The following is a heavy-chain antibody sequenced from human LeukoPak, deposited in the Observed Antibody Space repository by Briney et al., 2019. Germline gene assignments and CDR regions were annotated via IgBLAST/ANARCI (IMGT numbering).Heavy chain of an antibody. CDR2: INPSGGST. Sequence: ASVKVPCKASGYTFTSYYMHWVRQAPGQGLEWMGIINPSGGSTSYAQKFQGRVTMTRDMSTSTVYMELSSLRSEDTAVYYCAREDSVLIVGFDPWGREPWSPSPQ. CDR3: AREDSVLIVGFDP. D-gene: IGHD3-16*02. J-gene: IGHJ5*02. CDR1: GYTFTSYY. V-gene: IGHV1-46*01.